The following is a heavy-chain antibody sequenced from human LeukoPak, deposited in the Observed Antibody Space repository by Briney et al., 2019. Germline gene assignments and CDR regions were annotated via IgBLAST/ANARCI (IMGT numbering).Heavy chain of an antibody. J-gene: IGHJ3*02. CDR2: ISWDSGSR. CDR1: GFTFDDYA. D-gene: IGHD1-7*01. CDR3: IKDLRLDLHFDTLEI. Sequence: GGSLRLSCEASGFTFDDYAMHWVRQAPGKGLEWVSSISWDSGSRVYEDSVKGRFTISRDNAKNSLYLQMNSLTSEDTALYYCIKDLRLDLHFDTLEIWGQGTMVTVSS. V-gene: IGHV3-9*01.